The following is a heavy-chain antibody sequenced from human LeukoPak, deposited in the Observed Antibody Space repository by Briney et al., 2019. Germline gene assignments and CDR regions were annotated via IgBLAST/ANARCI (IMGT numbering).Heavy chain of an antibody. CDR2: INHSGIT. Sequence: SETLSLTCGVYGGAFSGYYWTWIRQPPGKGLEWIGEINHSGITNYNPSLKSRVTISIDTSKSQFSLKLNSVTAADTAVYYCSRGLSDVYWGQGTLVTVSS. V-gene: IGHV4-34*01. CDR3: SRGLSDVY. CDR1: GGAFSGYY. J-gene: IGHJ4*02.